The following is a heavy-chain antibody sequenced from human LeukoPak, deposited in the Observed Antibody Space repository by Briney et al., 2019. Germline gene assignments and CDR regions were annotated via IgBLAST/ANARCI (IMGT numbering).Heavy chain of an antibody. D-gene: IGHD5-18*01. CDR3: AKALWIQLWLSPFDY. Sequence: GGSLRLSCAASGFTVSSNYMSWVRQAPGKGLEWVAVISYDGSNKYYADSVKGRFTISRDNSKNTLYLQMNSLRAEDTAVYYCAKALWIQLWLSPFDYWGQGTLVTVSS. CDR2: ISYDGSNK. CDR1: GFTVSSNY. J-gene: IGHJ4*02. V-gene: IGHV3-30*18.